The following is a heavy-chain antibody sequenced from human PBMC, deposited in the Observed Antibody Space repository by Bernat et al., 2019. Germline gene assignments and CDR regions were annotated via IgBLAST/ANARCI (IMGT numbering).Heavy chain of an antibody. CDR2: ISYDGSNK. Sequence: QVQLVESGGGVVQPGRSLRLSCAASGFTFSSYGMHWVRQAPGKGLEWVAGISYDGSNKYYADSVKGRFTISRDNSKNTLYLQMNSLRAEDPAVYYFAKDGSTVTTHLYFDLWGRGTLVTVSS. CDR3: AKDGSTVTTHLYFDL. V-gene: IGHV3-30*18. CDR1: GFTFSSYG. J-gene: IGHJ2*01. D-gene: IGHD4-17*01.